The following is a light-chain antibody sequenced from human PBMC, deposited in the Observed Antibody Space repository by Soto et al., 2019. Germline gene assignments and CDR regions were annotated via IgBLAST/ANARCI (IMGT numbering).Light chain of an antibody. CDR3: QTWASGIRV. J-gene: IGLJ3*02. Sequence: QLVLTQSPSASASLGASVKLTCTLTTGHSSYVIAWHQQQPEKGPRYLMKLNSDGRHIKGDGIPDRFSGSSSGAERYLTISSVQSEDEADYYCQTWASGIRVFGGGTKLPVL. CDR2: LNSDGRH. V-gene: IGLV4-69*01. CDR1: TGHSSYV.